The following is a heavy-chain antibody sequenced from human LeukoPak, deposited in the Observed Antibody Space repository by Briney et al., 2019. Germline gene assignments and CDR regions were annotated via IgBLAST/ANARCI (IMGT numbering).Heavy chain of an antibody. CDR2: INPSGGST. CDR3: AILWFGELLSFDY. CDR1: GYTFTSYY. D-gene: IGHD3-10*01. V-gene: IGHV1-46*01. J-gene: IGHJ4*02. Sequence: ASVKVSCNASGYTFTSYYMHWVRQAPGQGLEWMGIINPSGGSTSYAQKFQGRVTMTRDTSTSTVYMELSSLRSEDTAVYYCAILWFGELLSFDYWGQGTLVTVSS.